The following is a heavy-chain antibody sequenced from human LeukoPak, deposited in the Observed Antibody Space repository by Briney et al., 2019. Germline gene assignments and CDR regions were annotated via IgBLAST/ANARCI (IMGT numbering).Heavy chain of an antibody. V-gene: IGHV3-13*01. CDR2: TGTAGDT. D-gene: IGHD2-8*01. Sequence: GSLRLSCAASGFTFSTYDFHWVRQTTGKGLEWVSATGTAGDTCYSGSVKGRFTISRENAKSSMYLQMNSLRVGDTAVYYCARQNRNGFDYWGQGTLVTVSS. CDR3: ARQNRNGFDY. CDR1: GFTFSTYD. J-gene: IGHJ4*02.